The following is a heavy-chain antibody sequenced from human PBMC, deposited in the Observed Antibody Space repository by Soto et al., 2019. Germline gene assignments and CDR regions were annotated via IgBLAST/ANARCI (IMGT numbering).Heavy chain of an antibody. CDR3: ARGQLKEPVLQFFDWFKRGILPPKFPLFDY. CDR2: MNPNSGNT. Sequence: ASVKVSCKASGYTFTSYDINWVRQATGQGLEWIGWMNPNSGNTGYAQKFQGRVTMTRNTSISTAYMEMSSLRSEDTAVYYCARGQLKEPVLQFFDWFKRGILPPKFPLFDYWGQGTLVTVSS. V-gene: IGHV1-8*01. J-gene: IGHJ4*02. CDR1: GYTFTSYD. D-gene: IGHD3-9*01.